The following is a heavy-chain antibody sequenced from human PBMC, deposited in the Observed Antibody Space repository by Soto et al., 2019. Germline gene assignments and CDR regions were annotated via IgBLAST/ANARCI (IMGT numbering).Heavy chain of an antibody. J-gene: IGHJ4*02. CDR3: ARRYGASLDY. Sequence: SETLSLTCSVSGDSISGSPYYWGWIRQPPGKRLEWIGSIFHDGYIVYTPSLKSRVTISVDTSKNQFSLKLSSVTAADTAVYYCARRYGASLDYWGQGTLVTVSS. CDR2: IFHDGYI. CDR1: GDSISGSPYY. D-gene: IGHD4-17*01. V-gene: IGHV4-39*07.